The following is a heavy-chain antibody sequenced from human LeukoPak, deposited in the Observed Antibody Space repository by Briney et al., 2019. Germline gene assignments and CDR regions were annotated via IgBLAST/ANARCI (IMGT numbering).Heavy chain of an antibody. D-gene: IGHD2-21*02. CDR2: ILPDGSQK. CDR3: ARARVVTKWIDY. J-gene: IGHJ4*02. CDR1: DFTFDFYW. Sequence: GGSLRLSCVASDFTFDFYWMTWVRQAPGKGLEWLANILPDGSQKYYVDSVKGRFTISRDNAKNSLYLQMNSLRAEDTAVYYCARARVVTKWIDYWGQGTLVTVSS. V-gene: IGHV3-7*03.